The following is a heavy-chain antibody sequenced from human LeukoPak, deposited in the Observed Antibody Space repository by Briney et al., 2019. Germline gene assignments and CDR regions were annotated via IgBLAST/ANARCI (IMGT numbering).Heavy chain of an antibody. V-gene: IGHV1-2*02. Sequence: AAMKVSCKSSGFTFTDHYIHWVRQGPGQGLEWMGYIGPHSTFTSSPQEFQGRVTMTRDASMSTAYMELTRLTSDDTAVYYCVREGEGPLSKDFDYWGQGTLVTVSS. CDR2: IGPHSTFT. J-gene: IGHJ4*02. CDR3: VREGEGPLSKDFDY. CDR1: GFTFTDHY. D-gene: IGHD2/OR15-2a*01.